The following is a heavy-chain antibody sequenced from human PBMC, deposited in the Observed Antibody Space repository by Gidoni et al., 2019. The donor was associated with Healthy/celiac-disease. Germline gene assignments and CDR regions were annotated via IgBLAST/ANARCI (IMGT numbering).Heavy chain of an antibody. CDR2: ISYDGSNK. V-gene: IGHV3-30*04. CDR3: ARGAGTYYYYYMDV. CDR1: GFTFSSYA. J-gene: IGHJ6*03. Sequence: QVQLVESGGGVVQPGRSLRLSCAASGFTFSSYAMHWVRQAPGKGLEWVAVISYDGSNKYYADSVKGRFTISRDNSKNTLYLQMNSLRAEDTAVYYCARGAGTYYYYYMDVWGKGTTVTVSS.